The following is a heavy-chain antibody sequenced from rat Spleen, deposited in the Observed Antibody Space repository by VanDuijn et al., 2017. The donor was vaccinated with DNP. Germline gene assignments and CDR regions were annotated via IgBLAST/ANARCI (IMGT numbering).Heavy chain of an antibody. CDR3: TRDDIGTTRFDY. J-gene: IGHJ2*01. CDR2: ISGGGST. D-gene: IGHD1-5*01. CDR1: GFSLTNYG. Sequence: QVQLKESGPGLVQPSQTLSLTCTVSGFSLTNYGVSWVRQPPGKGLEWIAAISGGGSTYYNSALKSRLSISRDTSKSQVFLKMNSLQTEDTAIYFCTRDDIGTTRFDYWGQGVMVTVSS. V-gene: IGHV2S12*01.